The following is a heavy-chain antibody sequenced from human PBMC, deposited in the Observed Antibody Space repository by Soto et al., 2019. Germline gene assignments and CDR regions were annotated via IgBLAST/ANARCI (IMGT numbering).Heavy chain of an antibody. V-gene: IGHV1-69*01. Sequence: QVQLVQSGAGVKKPGSSVKVSCKASGGTFSSYAISWVRQAPGQGLEWMGGIIPIFGTANYAQKFQGRVTITADESTSTAYMELSSLRSEDTAVYYCARRSYSSSSGGNWFDPWGQGTLVTVSS. J-gene: IGHJ5*02. CDR1: GGTFSSYA. D-gene: IGHD6-6*01. CDR2: IIPIFGTA. CDR3: ARRSYSSSSGGNWFDP.